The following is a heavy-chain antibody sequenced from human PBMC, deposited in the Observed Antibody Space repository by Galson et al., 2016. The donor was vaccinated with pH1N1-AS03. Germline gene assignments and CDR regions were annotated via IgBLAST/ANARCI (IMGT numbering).Heavy chain of an antibody. Sequence: ETLSLTCTVSGGSLTDYQWSWIRQSPGRGLEWIGEISHSGITDYNPSLKSRVSISVDTSKDQFSLNLSSMTAADPAVYYCARGNPFLGSSWYEDSWGQGTLVIVSS. CDR2: ISHSGIT. CDR3: ARGNPFLGSSWYEDS. D-gene: IGHD6-13*01. V-gene: IGHV4-34*01. J-gene: IGHJ4*02. CDR1: GGSLTDYQ.